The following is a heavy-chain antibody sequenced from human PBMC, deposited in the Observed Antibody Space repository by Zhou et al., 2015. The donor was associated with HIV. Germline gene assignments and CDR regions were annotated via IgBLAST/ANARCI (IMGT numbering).Heavy chain of an antibody. Sequence: QVQLVQSGAEVKKPGASVKVSCKVSGYTLTELSMRWVRQAPGKGLEWMGGFDPEDGETIYAQKFQGRVTMTEDTSTDTAYMELSSLRSEDTAVYYCATDSNSIAAAGTNYYYYYMDVWGKGTTVTVSS. CDR1: GYTLTELS. CDR3: ATDSNSIAAAGTNYYYYYMDV. CDR2: FDPEDGET. V-gene: IGHV1-24*01. J-gene: IGHJ6*03. D-gene: IGHD6-13*01.